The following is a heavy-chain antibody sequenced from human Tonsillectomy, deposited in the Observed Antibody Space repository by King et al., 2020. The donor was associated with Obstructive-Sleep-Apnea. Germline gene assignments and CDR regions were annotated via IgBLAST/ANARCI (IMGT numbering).Heavy chain of an antibody. J-gene: IGHJ4*02. CDR1: GFTVSSNY. V-gene: IGHV3-66*01. CDR3: ARDVQIAARGN. CDR2: IYSGVST. D-gene: IGHD6-6*01. Sequence: VQLVGSGGGLVQPGGSLRLSCAASGFTVSSNYVSWVRQAPGKGLEWVSVIYSGVSTYYADSVKGRFTISRDNSKNTLYLQMDSLRAEDTAVYYCARDVQIAARGNWGQGTLVTVSS.